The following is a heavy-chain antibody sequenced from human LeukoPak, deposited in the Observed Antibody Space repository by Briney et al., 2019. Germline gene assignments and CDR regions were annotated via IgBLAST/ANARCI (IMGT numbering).Heavy chain of an antibody. V-gene: IGHV3-30*04. Sequence: GGSLRLSCAASGFTFSSYAMHWVRQAPGKGLEWVAVISYDGSNKYYADSVKGRFTISRDNSKNTLYLQMNSLRAEDTAVYYCAKDSLLWFGELRYYFDYWGQGTLVTVSS. CDR1: GFTFSSYA. J-gene: IGHJ4*02. D-gene: IGHD3-10*01. CDR2: ISYDGSNK. CDR3: AKDSLLWFGELRYYFDY.